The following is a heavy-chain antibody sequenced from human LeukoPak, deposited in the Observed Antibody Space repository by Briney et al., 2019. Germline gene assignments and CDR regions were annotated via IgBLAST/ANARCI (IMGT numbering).Heavy chain of an antibody. J-gene: IGHJ6*03. CDR2: ISYDGSNK. D-gene: IGHD2-15*01. Sequence: PGGSLRLSCAASGFTFSSYAMHWVRQAPGKGLEWVAVISYDGSNKYYADSVKGRFTISRDNSKNTLYLQMNSLRAEDTAAYYCARDGTPAVVVAAPFYYYYYMDVWGKGTTVTVSS. CDR1: GFTFSSYA. V-gene: IGHV3-30-3*01. CDR3: ARDGTPAVVVAAPFYYYYYMDV.